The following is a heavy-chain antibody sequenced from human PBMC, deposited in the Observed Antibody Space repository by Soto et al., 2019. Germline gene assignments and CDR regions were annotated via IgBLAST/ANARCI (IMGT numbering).Heavy chain of an antibody. Sequence: SCVASGFTFSSYAMSWVRQAPGQGLEWVSGISGSGDSTDYADSVKGRFTISRDNSKNTLYLQMNSLRAEDTAVYFCAKSTLVVLVIHEFDSWGQGALVTVSS. V-gene: IGHV3-23*01. J-gene: IGHJ4*02. CDR2: ISGSGDST. D-gene: IGHD3-22*01. CDR3: AKSTLVVLVIHEFDS. CDR1: GFTFSSYA.